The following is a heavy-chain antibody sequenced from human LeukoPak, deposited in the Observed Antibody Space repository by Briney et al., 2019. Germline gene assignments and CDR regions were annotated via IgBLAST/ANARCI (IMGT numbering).Heavy chain of an antibody. CDR3: ARVRSSSWYDF. J-gene: IGHJ5*01. D-gene: IGHD6-13*01. CDR2: ISSDGITT. CDR1: GFTFSTPW. Sequence: PGGSLRLSCATSGFTFSTPWMHWVRQAPGEGLVWVSRISSDGITTTYADSVKGRFTISRDNAKTTLYLQMNSLRVEDTAVYYCARVRSSSWYDFWGQGALVTVSS. V-gene: IGHV3-74*01.